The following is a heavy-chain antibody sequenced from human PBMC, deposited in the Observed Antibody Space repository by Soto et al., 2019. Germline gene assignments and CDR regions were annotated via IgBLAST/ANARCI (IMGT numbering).Heavy chain of an antibody. CDR3: ARAAVLTFTRFYDVDV. D-gene: IGHD6-13*01. CDR2: IIPMFGTT. Sequence: QVQLVQSGAEVKTPRSSVKVSCEASGGTFNSYSINWVRQAPGQGLEWMGRIIPMFGTTDYAQRFQGRVTFTADESTNTASMEVTNLTSEDTAVYYCARAAVLTFTRFYDVDVWGQGTTVTVSS. J-gene: IGHJ6*02. CDR1: GGTFNSYS. V-gene: IGHV1-69*18.